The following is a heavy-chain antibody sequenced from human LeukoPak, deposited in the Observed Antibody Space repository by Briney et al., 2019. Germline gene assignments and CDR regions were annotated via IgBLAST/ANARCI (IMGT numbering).Heavy chain of an antibody. CDR3: ERAGGGDYAYFDH. CDR1: GFTFSSYG. D-gene: IGHD4-17*01. V-gene: IGHV3-33*01. Sequence: GGSLRLSCAASGFTFSSYGMHWVRQAPGKGLEWVAVIWYDGSNKYYADSVKGRFTISRDNSNNTLYLQMNSLRAEDTAVYYCERAGGGDYAYFDHWGQGTLVTVSS. J-gene: IGHJ4*02. CDR2: IWYDGSNK.